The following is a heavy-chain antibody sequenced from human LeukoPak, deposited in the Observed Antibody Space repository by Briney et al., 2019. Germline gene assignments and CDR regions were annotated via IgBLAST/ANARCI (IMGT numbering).Heavy chain of an antibody. V-gene: IGHV3-30*18. D-gene: IGHD2-2*01. J-gene: IGHJ4*02. CDR2: ISHDESNK. CDR1: GFAFSTYG. CDR3: AKGGCSGTNCYVYY. Sequence: GRSLRLSCAASGFAFSTYGMHWVRQTTGKGLEWVAVISHDESNKFYGDSVKGRFTISRDNSKSMLYLQMNSLRAEDTALYYCAKGGCSGTNCYVYYWGQGTLVTVSS.